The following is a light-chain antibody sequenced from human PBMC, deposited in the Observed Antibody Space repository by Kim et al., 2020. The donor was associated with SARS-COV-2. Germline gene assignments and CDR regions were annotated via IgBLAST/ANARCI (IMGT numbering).Light chain of an antibody. CDR2: FGS. J-gene: IGKJ2*01. Sequence: EAASISCRSAQSLQHRNGDIFLDWYVLKSGQSPQPLIFFGSNRASGVPDRFSGSASGTDFILKISRVEPEDVGIYYCVQVLRAPLSFGKGTKLEI. CDR1: QSLQHRNGDIF. V-gene: IGKV2-28*01. CDR3: VQVLRAPLS.